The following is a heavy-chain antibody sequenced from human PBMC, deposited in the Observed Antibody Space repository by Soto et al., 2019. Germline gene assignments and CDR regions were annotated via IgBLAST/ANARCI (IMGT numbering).Heavy chain of an antibody. V-gene: IGHV3-48*01. J-gene: IGHJ4*02. CDR1: GFTFKNYN. D-gene: IGHD2-2*01. CDR3: ARGFCSCSSCTGTY. CDR2: ISTSGTTT. Sequence: EVQVVESGGGLVQPGGALRLSCEASGFTFKNYNMNWVRQAPGKGLEWVSHISTSGTTTYYADSVRGRITISRDNAKNSLYLQMNSLICEDTAIYYCARGFCSCSSCTGTYWGQGTLVTVAS.